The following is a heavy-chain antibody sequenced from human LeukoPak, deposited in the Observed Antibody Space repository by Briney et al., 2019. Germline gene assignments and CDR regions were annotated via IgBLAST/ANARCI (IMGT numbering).Heavy chain of an antibody. CDR1: GFTFSSSG. D-gene: IGHD1-1*01. V-gene: IGHV3-30*18. CDR2: ISYDGSNK. CDR3: AKDRGATGTTGFDY. Sequence: SGGSLRLSCAASGFTFSSSGMHWVRQAPGKRLEWVALISYDGSNKYYADSVKGRFTISRDNSENTLYLQMDSLRAEDTAVYYCAKDRGATGTTGFDYWGQGTLVTVSS. J-gene: IGHJ4*02.